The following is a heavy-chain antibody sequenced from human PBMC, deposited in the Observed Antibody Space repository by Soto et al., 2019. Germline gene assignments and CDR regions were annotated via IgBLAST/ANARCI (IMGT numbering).Heavy chain of an antibody. V-gene: IGHV3-23*01. CDR3: AKALTPRTAAAGLFDY. CDR1: GFTFSSYA. J-gene: IGHJ4*01. CDR2: ISGSGGST. Sequence: EVQLLESGGGLVQPGGSLRLSCAASGFTFSSYAMSWVRQAPGKGLEWVSAISGSGGSTYYADSVKGRFTISRDNSKNTLYLQMNSLRAEDTAVYYCAKALTPRTAAAGLFDYWGHGTLVTVSS. D-gene: IGHD6-13*01.